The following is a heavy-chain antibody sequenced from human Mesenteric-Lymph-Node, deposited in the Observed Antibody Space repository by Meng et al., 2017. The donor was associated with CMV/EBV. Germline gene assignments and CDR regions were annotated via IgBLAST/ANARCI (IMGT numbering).Heavy chain of an antibody. Sequence: SQTLSLTCAVYGGSLSGHYWIWIRQPPGKGLEWIGEINHSGSTNYNPSLKSRVTISVDTSKNQFPLKLSSVTAADTAVYYCARARGGRAITGTTRHFDYWGQGTLVTVSS. CDR2: INHSGST. D-gene: IGHD1-7*01. CDR1: GGSLSGHY. V-gene: IGHV4-34*01. J-gene: IGHJ4*02. CDR3: ARARGGRAITGTTRHFDY.